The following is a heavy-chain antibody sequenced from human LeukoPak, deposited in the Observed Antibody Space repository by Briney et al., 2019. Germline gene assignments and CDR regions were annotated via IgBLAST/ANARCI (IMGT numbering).Heavy chain of an antibody. CDR1: GFTFDDYA. V-gene: IGHV3-9*01. CDR2: ISWNSGSI. J-gene: IGHJ4*02. D-gene: IGHD3-10*01. CDR3: ARHSGSYYNRAPPFDY. Sequence: QPGRSLRLSCAASGFTFDDYAMHWVRQAPGKGLEWVSGISWNSGSIGYADSVKGRFTISRDNAKNSLYLQMNSLRAEDTAVYYCARHSGSYYNRAPPFDYWGQGTLVTVSS.